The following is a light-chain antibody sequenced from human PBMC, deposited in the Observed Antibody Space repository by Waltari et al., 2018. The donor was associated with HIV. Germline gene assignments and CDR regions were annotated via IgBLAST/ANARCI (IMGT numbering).Light chain of an antibody. CDR2: SNN. V-gene: IGLV1-44*01. CDR3: AAWDDSLNGDWV. Sequence: QSVLTQPPSASGTPGQRVSISCSGSSSNIGSNTVNWYQQLPGTAPKLLIYSNNQRPSGVPDRFSGSKSGTPASLAISGLQSEDEADYYCAAWDDSLNGDWVFGGGTKLTVL. J-gene: IGLJ3*02. CDR1: SSNIGSNT.